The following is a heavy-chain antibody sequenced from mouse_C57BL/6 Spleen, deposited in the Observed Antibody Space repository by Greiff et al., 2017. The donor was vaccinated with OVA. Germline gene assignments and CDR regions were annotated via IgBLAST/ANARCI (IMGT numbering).Heavy chain of an antibody. J-gene: IGHJ4*01. Sequence: QVQLKQPGAELVKPGASVKMSCKASGYTFTSYWITWVKQRPGQGLEWIGDIYPGSGSTNYNEKFKSKATLTVDTSSSTAYMQLSSLTSEDSAVYYCARSHYSTYYYAMDYWGQGTSVTVSS. V-gene: IGHV1-55*01. CDR2: IYPGSGST. CDR1: GYTFTSYW. CDR3: ARSHYSTYYYAMDY. D-gene: IGHD2-5*01.